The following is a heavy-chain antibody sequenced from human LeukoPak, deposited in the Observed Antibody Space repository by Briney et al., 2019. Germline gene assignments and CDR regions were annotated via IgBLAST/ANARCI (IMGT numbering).Heavy chain of an antibody. V-gene: IGHV3-48*01. CDR2: ISSSSSTI. Sequence: GGSLRLSCAASGFTFSSYSMNWVRQAPGKGLEWVSYISSSSSTIYYADSVKGRFTISRDNAKNSLYLQMNSLRAEDTAVYYCARDLKSIVGATTTFDYWGQGTLVTVSS. J-gene: IGHJ4*02. CDR1: GFTFSSYS. D-gene: IGHD1-26*01. CDR3: ARDLKSIVGATTTFDY.